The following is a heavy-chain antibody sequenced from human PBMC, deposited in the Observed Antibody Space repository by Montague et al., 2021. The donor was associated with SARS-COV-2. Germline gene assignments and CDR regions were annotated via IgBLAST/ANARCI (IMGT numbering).Heavy chain of an antibody. D-gene: IGHD6-13*01. CDR1: GDSMNNYY. J-gene: IGHJ4*02. V-gene: IGHV4-59*01. CDR3: ARAPIYRSSGYAYFDY. Sequence: SETLSLTCTVSGDSMNNYYWSWIRQPPGKGLEWIGHINYSGSTHXXPSLQSRVTLSKDTSKNQFSLRLTSVTAADTAIYFCARAPIYRSSGYAYFDYWGQGTLVTVSS. CDR2: INYSGST.